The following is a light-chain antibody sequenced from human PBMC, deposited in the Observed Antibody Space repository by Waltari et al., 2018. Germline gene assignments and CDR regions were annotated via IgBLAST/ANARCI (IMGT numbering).Light chain of an antibody. CDR1: QSVTSN. Sequence: EIVMTQSPATLSVSPGERATLSCRASQSVTSNLAWYQQKPGQAPRLLIYEASTRATGISARFSGSGSGTEFTLTISSLQSEDFAVYYCQQYNRWPPITFGQGTRLEIK. V-gene: IGKV3-15*01. CDR2: EAS. J-gene: IGKJ5*01. CDR3: QQYNRWPPIT.